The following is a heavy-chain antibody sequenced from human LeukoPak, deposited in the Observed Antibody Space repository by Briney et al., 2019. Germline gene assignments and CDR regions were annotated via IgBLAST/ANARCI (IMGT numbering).Heavy chain of an antibody. CDR3: ARSAGNSGAAGFDY. Sequence: GGSLRLSCAASGFTFSSYAISWVRQAPGQGLEWMGGIIPIFGTANYAQKFQGRVTITTDESTSTAYMELSSRRSEDTAVYYCARSAGNSGAAGFDYWGQGTLVTVSS. D-gene: IGHD4-23*01. CDR2: IIPIFGTA. CDR1: GFTFSSYA. V-gene: IGHV1-69*05. J-gene: IGHJ4*02.